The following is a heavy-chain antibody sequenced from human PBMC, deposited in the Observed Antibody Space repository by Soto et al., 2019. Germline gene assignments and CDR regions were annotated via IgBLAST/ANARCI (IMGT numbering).Heavy chain of an antibody. CDR2: ISSSSSYI. CDR1: GFTFSSYS. Sequence: VQLVESGGGLVKPGGSLRLSCAASGFTFSSYSMNWVRQAPGKGLEWVSSISSSSSYIYYADSVKGRFTISRDNAKNSLYLQMNSLRAEDTAVYYCARDPGHYDFWSGYLEGNDYWGQGTLVTVSS. J-gene: IGHJ4*02. D-gene: IGHD3-3*01. V-gene: IGHV3-21*02. CDR3: ARDPGHYDFWSGYLEGNDY.